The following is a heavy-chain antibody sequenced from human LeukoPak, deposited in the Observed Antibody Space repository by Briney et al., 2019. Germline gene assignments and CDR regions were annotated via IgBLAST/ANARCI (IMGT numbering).Heavy chain of an antibody. V-gene: IGHV4-59*01. CDR3: ARDLKSGYVDGAFAI. Sequence: PPETLSLTCTVSGDSISSYSWSLIRQPPGKGLEWIGYIYYTGNTNYNPSLKSRVTISVDTSKNQFSLKLTSVTAADTAVYYCARDLKSGYVDGAFAIGGQGTMVTVSS. D-gene: IGHD5-12*01. CDR2: IYYTGNT. J-gene: IGHJ3*02. CDR1: GDSISSYS.